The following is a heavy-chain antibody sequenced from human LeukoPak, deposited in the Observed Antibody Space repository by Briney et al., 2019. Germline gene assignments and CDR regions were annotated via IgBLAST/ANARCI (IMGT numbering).Heavy chain of an antibody. V-gene: IGHV3-21*01. Sequence: PGGSLRLSCAASGFTFSSYSMNWVRQAPGKGLEWVAFISSSSAYISYAVSVKGRFTISRDNAKNSLYLQMNNLRAEDTAVYYCAKKMDDAFDIWGQGTMVTVSS. J-gene: IGHJ3*02. D-gene: IGHD5-24*01. CDR2: ISSSSAYI. CDR1: GFTFSSYS. CDR3: AKKMDDAFDI.